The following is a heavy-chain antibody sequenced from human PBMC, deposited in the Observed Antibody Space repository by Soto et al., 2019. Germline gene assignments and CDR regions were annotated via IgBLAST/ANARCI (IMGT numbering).Heavy chain of an antibody. CDR1: GGSISSYY. D-gene: IGHD2-2*01. V-gene: IGHV4-59*01. J-gene: IGHJ4*02. Sequence: QVQLQESGPGLVKPSETLSLTCTVSGGSISSYYWSWIRQPPGKGLEWIGYIYYSGSTNYNPSLKSRVTISVATSKNQFSLKLSSVTAADTAVYYCARLDCSSTSCLYDFDYWGQGTLVTVSS. CDR3: ARLDCSSTSCLYDFDY. CDR2: IYYSGST.